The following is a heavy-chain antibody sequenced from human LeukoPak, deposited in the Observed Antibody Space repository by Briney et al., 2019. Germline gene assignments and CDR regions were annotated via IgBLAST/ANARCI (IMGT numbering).Heavy chain of an antibody. CDR3: ARADCSSTSCYMKGYFQH. V-gene: IGHV1-69*04. CDR2: IIPILGIA. J-gene: IGHJ1*01. D-gene: IGHD2-2*02. CDR1: GGTFSSYA. Sequence: SVKVSCKASGGTFSSYAISWVRQAPGQGLEWMGRIIPILGIANYAQKFQGRVTITADESTSTAYMELSSLRSEDTAVYYCARADCSSTSCYMKGYFQHWGQGTLVTVSS.